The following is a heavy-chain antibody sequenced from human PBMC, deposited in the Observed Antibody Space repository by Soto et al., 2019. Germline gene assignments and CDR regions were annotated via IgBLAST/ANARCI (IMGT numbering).Heavy chain of an antibody. CDR3: ARAYNSGGSCWTWSNWFDP. CDR1: GDSVSSNSAA. D-gene: IGHD2-15*01. J-gene: IGHJ5*02. V-gene: IGHV6-1*01. CDR2: TYYRSKWYN. Sequence: PSQTLSLTCAISGDSVSSNSAAWNWIRQSPSRGLEWLGRTYYRSKWYNDYAVSVKSRITINPDTSKNQFSLQLNSVTPEDTAVYYCARAYNSGGSCWTWSNWFDPWGQGTLVTVSS.